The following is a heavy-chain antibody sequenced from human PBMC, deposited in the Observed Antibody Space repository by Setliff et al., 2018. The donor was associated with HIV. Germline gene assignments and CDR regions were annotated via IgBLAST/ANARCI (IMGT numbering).Heavy chain of an antibody. Sequence: ASVKVSCKSSGYTFTNYDINWVRQAAGQGLEWMGWMNPNSGNTGYAQKFQGRVTMTRSTSITTAYMELSSLRSEDTAVYYCARAIPDYGDYWGQGTLVTSPQ. D-gene: IGHD2-21*01. CDR3: ARAIPDYGDY. V-gene: IGHV1-8*02. CDR2: MNPNSGNT. CDR1: GYTFTNYD. J-gene: IGHJ4*02.